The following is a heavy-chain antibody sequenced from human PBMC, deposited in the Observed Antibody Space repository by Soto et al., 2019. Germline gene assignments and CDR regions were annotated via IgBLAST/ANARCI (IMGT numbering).Heavy chain of an antibody. CDR1: GGSISSGGYY. V-gene: IGHV4-31*03. J-gene: IGHJ6*02. D-gene: IGHD2-15*01. CDR3: ARGPDGGNLPNYYYYYGMDV. CDR2: IYYSGST. Sequence: SETLSLTCTVSGGSISSGGYYWSWIRQHPGKGLEWIGYIYYSGSTYYNPSLKSRVTISVDTSKNQFSLKLSSVTAADTAVYYCARGPDGGNLPNYYYYYGMDVWGQGTTVTVSS.